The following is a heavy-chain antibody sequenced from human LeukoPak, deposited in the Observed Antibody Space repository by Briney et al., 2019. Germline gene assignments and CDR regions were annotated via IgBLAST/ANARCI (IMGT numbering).Heavy chain of an antibody. D-gene: IGHD3-3*01. Sequence: GASVTVSCTASVYTFTSHYMHWVRQAPGQGLEWMGVINPSVGSTSYPQKFQGRVTMSRDTSTSTVYMELSSLESEDTAVYYCAAPGASGFVGNFWSGPLDFWGRGALVTVSS. CDR2: INPSVGST. V-gene: IGHV1-46*01. CDR1: VYTFTSHY. J-gene: IGHJ4*02. CDR3: AAPGASGFVGNFWSGPLDF.